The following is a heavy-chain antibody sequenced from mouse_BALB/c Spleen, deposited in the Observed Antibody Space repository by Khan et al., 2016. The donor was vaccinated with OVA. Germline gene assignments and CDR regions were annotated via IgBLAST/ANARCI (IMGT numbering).Heavy chain of an antibody. V-gene: IGHV9-2-1*01. CDR3: ANGNWSFDV. CDR1: GYTFTDYS. J-gene: IGHJ1*01. Sequence: QIQLVQSGPELKKPGETVTISCKVSGYTFTDYSLHWVKQAPGKGLKWMGWINTETGEPTYADDFKGRFAFSFESSARTSYLQINNLSNEDTAIYYCANGNWSFDVWGAGTPVTVSS. CDR2: INTETGEP.